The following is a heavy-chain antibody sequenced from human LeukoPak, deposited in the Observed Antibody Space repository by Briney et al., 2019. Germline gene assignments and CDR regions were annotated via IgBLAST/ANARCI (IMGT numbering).Heavy chain of an antibody. D-gene: IGHD1-14*01. CDR3: ARDPDRRSDY. CDR2: ISQEGSQR. J-gene: IGHJ4*02. V-gene: IGHV3-7*01. Sequence: GGSLRLSFAASGFTFSNFLMTWVRQAPGKGLEGVASISQEGSQRYNGDSAKGRFTISRDNAKNSLYLQMNSLRDEDTAIYYCARDPDRRSDYWGQGTLVTVSS. CDR1: GFTFSNFL.